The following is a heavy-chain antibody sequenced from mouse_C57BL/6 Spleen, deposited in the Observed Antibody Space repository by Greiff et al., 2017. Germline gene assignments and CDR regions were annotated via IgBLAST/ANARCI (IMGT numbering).Heavy chain of an antibody. V-gene: IGHV1-72*01. Sequence: QVQLQQSGAELVKPGASVKLSCKASGYTFTSYWMHWVKQRPGRGLEWIGRIDPDSGGTKYNEKFKGKATLTVDKPSSTAYMQLSSLTSEDSAVYYCARGRDYDCVRYAMDYWGQGTSVTVSS. J-gene: IGHJ4*01. CDR2: IDPDSGGT. CDR3: ARGRDYDCVRYAMDY. CDR1: GYTFTSYW. D-gene: IGHD2-4*01.